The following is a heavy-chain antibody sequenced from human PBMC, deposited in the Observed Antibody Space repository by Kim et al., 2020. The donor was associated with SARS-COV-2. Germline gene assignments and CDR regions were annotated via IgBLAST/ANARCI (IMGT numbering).Heavy chain of an antibody. V-gene: IGHV4-4*07. CDR3: ARERFEDYYYYYGMDV. D-gene: IGHD3-10*01. Sequence: PSLTSRVTKAVDTSKNKFSLKLSSVTAADTAVYYCARERFEDYYYYYGMDVWGQGTTVTVSS. J-gene: IGHJ6*02.